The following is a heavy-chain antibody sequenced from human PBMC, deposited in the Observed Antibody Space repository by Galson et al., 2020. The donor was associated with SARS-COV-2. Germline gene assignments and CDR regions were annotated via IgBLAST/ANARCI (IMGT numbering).Heavy chain of an antibody. CDR2: VDSDDDQ. Sequence: SGPPMVTPTPTVTLTCTFSGHSLRTPPVSGRWIGPPPAKALNWLSHVDSDDDQFSSTSLKTRLTLSKDTSKYQVVLTMTNMDPVDTATYYCARSYYDILTGDLAAFDIWGQGTMVTVSS. J-gene: IGHJ3*02. D-gene: IGHD3-9*01. V-gene: IGHV2-70*04. CDR1: GHSLRTPPVS. CDR3: ARSYYDILTGDLAAFDI.